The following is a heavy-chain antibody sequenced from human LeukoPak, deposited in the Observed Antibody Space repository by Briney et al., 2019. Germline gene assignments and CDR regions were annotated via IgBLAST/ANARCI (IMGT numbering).Heavy chain of an antibody. CDR2: MNQDGSEK. CDR1: GFTFSSYG. CDR3: ATYTHWVAGDV. D-gene: IGHD3-16*01. Sequence: PGGSLRLSCAASGFTFSSYGMHWVRQAPGKGLEWVANMNQDGSEKDYVDSVKGRFTISRDNARESLYLQMSSLRAEDTAVYYCATYTHWVAGDVWGHGTTVTVSS. V-gene: IGHV3-7*01. J-gene: IGHJ6*02.